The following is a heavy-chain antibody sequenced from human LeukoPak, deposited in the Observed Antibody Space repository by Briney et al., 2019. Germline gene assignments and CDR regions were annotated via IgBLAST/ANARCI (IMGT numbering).Heavy chain of an antibody. CDR1: GFIFSTYS. J-gene: IGHJ4*02. Sequence: TGGSLRLSCGASGFIFSTYSMNWVRQVPGKGLEWISYINSDSATTYYTDSVKGRFTISRDNAKNSLYLHMNSLRAGDTAVYYCARDTRSLIDYWGQGTLVTVSS. D-gene: IGHD1-26*01. CDR2: INSDSATT. V-gene: IGHV3-48*01. CDR3: ARDTRSLIDY.